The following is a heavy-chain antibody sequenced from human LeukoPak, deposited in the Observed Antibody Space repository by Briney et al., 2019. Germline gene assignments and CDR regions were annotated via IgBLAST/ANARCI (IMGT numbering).Heavy chain of an antibody. CDR3: ARDGGSGFHDY. CDR1: GFTFSSYA. J-gene: IGHJ4*02. V-gene: IGHV3-30-3*01. D-gene: IGHD3-10*01. CDR2: ISYDGSNK. Sequence: PGRSLRLSCAASGFTFSSYAMHWVRQAPGKGLEWVAVISYDGSNKYYADSVKGRFTISRDNSKNTLYLQMNSLRAEDTAVYYCARDGGSGFHDYWGQGTLVTVSS.